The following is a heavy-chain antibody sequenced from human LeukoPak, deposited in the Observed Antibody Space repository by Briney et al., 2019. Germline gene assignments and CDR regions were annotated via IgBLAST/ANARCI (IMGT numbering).Heavy chain of an antibody. CDR1: GFTFTDHP. V-gene: IGHV3-69-1*01. Sequence: GGSLRLSCVASGFTFTDHPMNWVRQAPGKGLEWISYIGGDGIAFYADSVKGRFTASKDDARKSMYLQMSSLRVEDTAVYYCAKDRANWAIDDWGQGTQVTVSS. CDR3: AKDRANWAIDD. CDR2: IGGDGIA. D-gene: IGHD3-16*01. J-gene: IGHJ4*02.